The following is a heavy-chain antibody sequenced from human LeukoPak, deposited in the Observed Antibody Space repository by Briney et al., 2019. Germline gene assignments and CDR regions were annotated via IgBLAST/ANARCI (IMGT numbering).Heavy chain of an antibody. J-gene: IGHJ6*02. CDR3: ARWIQLWGYYYYGMDV. CDR1: GFTFSSYE. CDR2: ISSSGSTI. D-gene: IGHD5-18*01. V-gene: IGHV3-48*03. Sequence: GGSLRLSCAASGFTFSSYEMNWVRQAPGKGLEWVSYISSSGSTIYYADSVKGRFAISRDNAKNSLYLQMNSLRAEDTAVYYCARWIQLWGYYYYGMDVWGQGTTVTVSS.